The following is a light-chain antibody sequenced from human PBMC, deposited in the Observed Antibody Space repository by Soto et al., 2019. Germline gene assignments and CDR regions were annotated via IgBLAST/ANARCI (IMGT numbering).Light chain of an antibody. CDR1: SSDVGDYNY. J-gene: IGLJ1*01. CDR2: EVN. V-gene: IGLV2-14*01. Sequence: QSLLAQPASVSGSPGQSITISCTGTSSDVGDYNYVSWYQHHPGKAPKLIIYEVNNRPSGVSNRFSGSKSGSTASLTISGLQAEDEADYYCSSYTSISTYVFGTGTKVTVL. CDR3: SSYTSISTYV.